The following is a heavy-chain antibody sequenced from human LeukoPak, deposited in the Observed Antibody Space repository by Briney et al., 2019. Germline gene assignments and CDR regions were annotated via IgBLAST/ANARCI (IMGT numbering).Heavy chain of an antibody. CDR2: IYYSGST. V-gene: IGHV4-59*08. D-gene: IGHD3-22*01. Sequence: SETLSLTCTVSGGSISGYYWSWLRQSPGKGLVWIGYIYYSGSTNYNPSLKSRVTISVDMSKNQFSLKLSSVTAVDTALYYCARHFTYYYDSNGYPRDAFDVWGQGTVVTVSS. J-gene: IGHJ3*01. CDR3: ARHFTYYYDSNGYPRDAFDV. CDR1: GGSISGYY.